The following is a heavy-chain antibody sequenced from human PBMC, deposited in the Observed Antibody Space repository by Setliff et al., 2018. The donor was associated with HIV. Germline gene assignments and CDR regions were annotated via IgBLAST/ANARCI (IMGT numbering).Heavy chain of an antibody. CDR3: ARDGYSSSWYVISGSFDY. CDR1: GGSISSSSYY. Sequence: SETLSLTCIVSGGSISSSSYYWGWIRQPPGKGLEWIGTVYYNGSTYYNPSLKSRVTISVDTSENQFSLKLSSVTAADTAVYYCARDGYSSSWYVISGSFDYWGQGILVTVS. V-gene: IGHV4-39*07. D-gene: IGHD6-13*01. CDR2: VYYNGST. J-gene: IGHJ4*02.